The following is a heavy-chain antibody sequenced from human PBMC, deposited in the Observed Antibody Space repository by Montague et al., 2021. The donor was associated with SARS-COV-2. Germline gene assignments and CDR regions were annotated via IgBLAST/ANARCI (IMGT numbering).Heavy chain of an antibody. D-gene: IGHD1-26*01. V-gene: IGHV4-59*08. CDR1: GGSISSFY. Sequence: SETLSLTCTVSGGSISSFYWSWFRQPPGKGLEWIGYISDSGSTNYNPSLTSRVTMSVDTSKSQLSLKLSSVIAADTAIYYCARKGSGRSDLAYWGQGTLVTVSS. CDR2: ISDSGST. CDR3: ARKGSGRSDLAY. J-gene: IGHJ4*02.